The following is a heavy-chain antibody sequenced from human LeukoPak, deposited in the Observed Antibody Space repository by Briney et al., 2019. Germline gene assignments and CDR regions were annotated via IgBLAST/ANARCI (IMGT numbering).Heavy chain of an antibody. V-gene: IGHV3-21*01. Sequence: PGGSLRLSCAASGFTFSSYSMNWVRQAPGKGLESVPSISSSSSYIYYTDSVKGRFTISRDNAKNSLYLQMNSLRAEDTAVYYCARDCGGAPQGDYGMDVWGQGTTVTVSS. CDR3: ARDCGGAPQGDYGMDV. CDR1: GFTFSSYS. D-gene: IGHD2-21*01. J-gene: IGHJ6*02. CDR2: ISSSSSYI.